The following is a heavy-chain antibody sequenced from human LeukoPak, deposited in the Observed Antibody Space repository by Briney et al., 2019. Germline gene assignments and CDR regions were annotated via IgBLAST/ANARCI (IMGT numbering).Heavy chain of an antibody. V-gene: IGHV3-23*01. D-gene: IGHD3-22*01. J-gene: IGHJ3*02. Sequence: GGSLRLSCAASGFTFSSYAMSWVRQAPGKGLEWVSAISGSGGSTYYADSVKGRFTISRDNSKNTLYLQMNSLRAEDTAVYYCAKDRGYHYDSSGYYRMDAFGIWGQGTMVTVSS. CDR3: AKDRGYHYDSSGYYRMDAFGI. CDR2: ISGSGGST. CDR1: GFTFSSYA.